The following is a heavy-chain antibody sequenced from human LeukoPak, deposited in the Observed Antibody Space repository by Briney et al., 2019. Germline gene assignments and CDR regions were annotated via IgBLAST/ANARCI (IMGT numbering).Heavy chain of an antibody. CDR3: AKRVGANSGPFDS. V-gene: IGHV3-23*01. CDR1: GFTFSSSA. D-gene: IGHD4/OR15-4a*01. J-gene: IGHJ4*02. CDR2: IRGGGVKT. Sequence: GGSLRLSCAASGFTFSSSAVNWVRQAPGEGLEWVSSIRGGGVKTYYADSVQGRFTISRDDSRNTLYLQMNSLRAEDAAVYYCAKRVGANSGPFDSWGQGVLVTVSS.